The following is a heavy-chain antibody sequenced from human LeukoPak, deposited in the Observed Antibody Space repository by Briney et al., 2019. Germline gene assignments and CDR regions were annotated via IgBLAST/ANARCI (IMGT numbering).Heavy chain of an antibody. D-gene: IGHD2-2*01. CDR2: IIPIFGTA. J-gene: IGHJ6*04. Sequence: GASVKVSCKASGGTFSSYAISWVRQAPGQGLEWMGGIIPIFGTANYAQKFQGRVTITADESTSTAYMELSSLRSEDTAVYYCASSRGCSTSCYVGGGWYYYYGMDVWGKGTTVTVSS. V-gene: IGHV1-69*13. CDR1: GGTFSSYA. CDR3: ASSRGCSTSCYVGGGWYYYYGMDV.